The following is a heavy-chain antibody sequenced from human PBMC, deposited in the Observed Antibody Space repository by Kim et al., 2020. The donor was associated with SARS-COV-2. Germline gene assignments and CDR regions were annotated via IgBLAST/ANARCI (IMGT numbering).Heavy chain of an antibody. CDR3: ARRLSNTSGWGWYYCDL. Sequence: SETLSLTCAVYGGSFSGYYWSWIRQPPGKGLEWIGEINHSGRTNYNQSLKSRVTISVDTSKNQFSLKLTSVTAAAAALYFCARRLSNTSGWGWYYCDLWG. J-gene: IGHJ2*01. V-gene: IGHV4-34*01. D-gene: IGHD3-10*01. CDR2: INHSGRT. CDR1: GGSFSGYY.